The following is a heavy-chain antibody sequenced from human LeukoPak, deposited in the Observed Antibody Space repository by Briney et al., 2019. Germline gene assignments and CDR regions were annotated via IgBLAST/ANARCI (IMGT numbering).Heavy chain of an antibody. CDR1: GGSTNNYH. D-gene: IGHD5-18*01. V-gene: IGHV4-59*01. J-gene: IGHJ4*02. CDR3: ASQLYSDGPPFDF. CDR2: ISYTGST. Sequence: KPSETLTLTCSVSGGSTNNYHWSWIRQPPGKGLEWIGYISYTGSTNYNPSLKSRLTMSLDTSNNRFSLKLTSVTAADTAVYYCASQLYSDGPPFDFWGQGTLVTVSS.